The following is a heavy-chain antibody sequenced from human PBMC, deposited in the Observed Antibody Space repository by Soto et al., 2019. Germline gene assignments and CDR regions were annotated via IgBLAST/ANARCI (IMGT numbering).Heavy chain of an antibody. Sequence: PGGSLRLSCAASGFTFSSYAMSWVCQAPGKGLEWVSAISGSGGSTYYADSVKGRFTISRDNSKNTLYLQMNSLRAEDTAVYYCAKIEYSSSWVNYYYGMDVWGQGTTVTVSS. V-gene: IGHV3-23*01. CDR1: GFTFSSYA. D-gene: IGHD6-6*01. CDR2: ISGSGGST. CDR3: AKIEYSSSWVNYYYGMDV. J-gene: IGHJ6*02.